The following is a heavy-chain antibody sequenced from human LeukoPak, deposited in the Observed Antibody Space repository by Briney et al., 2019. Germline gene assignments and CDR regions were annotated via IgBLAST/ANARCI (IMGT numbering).Heavy chain of an antibody. CDR1: GFTFSSYA. D-gene: IGHD2-2*01. V-gene: IGHV3-23*01. CDR2: ISGSGDST. Sequence: GGSLRLSCAASGFTFSSYAMSWVRQAPGKGLQWVSSISGSGDSTYYADSVKGRFTISRDNSNNTLYLQMNSLRAEDTAVYYCATPGLLGYCSSAICAPPGYWGQGTLVTVSS. CDR3: ATPGLLGYCSSAICAPPGY. J-gene: IGHJ4*02.